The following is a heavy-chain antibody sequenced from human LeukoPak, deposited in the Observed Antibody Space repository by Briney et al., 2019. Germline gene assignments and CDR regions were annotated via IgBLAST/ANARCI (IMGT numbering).Heavy chain of an antibody. J-gene: IGHJ4*02. Sequence: GRSLRLSCAASGFTFSSYAMHWVRQAPGKGLEWVAVISYDGSNKYYADSVKGRFTISRDNAKNSLYLQMNSLRDEDTAVYYCARGGYYYDSSGYYPDFDYWGQGTLVTVSS. CDR2: ISYDGSNK. CDR1: GFTFSSYA. D-gene: IGHD3-22*01. CDR3: ARGGYYYDSSGYYPDFDY. V-gene: IGHV3-30*04.